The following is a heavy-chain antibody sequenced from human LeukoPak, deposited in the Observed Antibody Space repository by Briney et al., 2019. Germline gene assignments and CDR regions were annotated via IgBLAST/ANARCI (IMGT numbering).Heavy chain of an antibody. CDR1: GGSINYY. D-gene: IGHD4-17*01. Sequence: SSETLSLTCTVSGGSINYYWTWIRQPPGKGLEWIGYIYYSGSTNYSPSLKSRVTISVDTSKNQFSLKLSSVTAADTAVYYCARGVTTTGRSYYFDYWGQGTLVTVSS. V-gene: IGHV4-59*01. CDR3: ARGVTTTGRSYYFDY. J-gene: IGHJ4*02. CDR2: IYYSGST.